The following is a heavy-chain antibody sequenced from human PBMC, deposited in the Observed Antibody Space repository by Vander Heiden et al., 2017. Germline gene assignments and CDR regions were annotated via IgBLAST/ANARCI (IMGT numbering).Heavy chain of an antibody. Sequence: QVQLVQSGAEVKNPGASVKVSCTASGYTFTSYGLSWVRQAPGQGLEWLGWISAYNGNTNYAQKLQGRVTMTTDTSTSTAYMELRSLRSDDTAVYYCARDPSTVSPSWFDPWGQGTLVTVSS. CDR3: ARDPSTVSPSWFDP. CDR2: ISAYNGNT. CDR1: GYTFTSYG. D-gene: IGHD4-4*01. J-gene: IGHJ5*02. V-gene: IGHV1-18*04.